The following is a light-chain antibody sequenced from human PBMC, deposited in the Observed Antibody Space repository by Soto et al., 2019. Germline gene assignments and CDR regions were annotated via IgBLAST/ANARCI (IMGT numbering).Light chain of an antibody. J-gene: IGLJ1*01. CDR3: KSYTTLSNRV. CDR2: EVT. Sequence: QCFLKLPASVSGSPGQSIPISCTGTSSDIGAYNYVSWYQQHPGKAPKLLIYEVTNRPAGVSDRFSGSKSGDTASLTISGLQAEDEANYYCKSYTTLSNRVFGTGTKVTVL. CDR1: SSDIGAYNY. V-gene: IGLV2-14*01.